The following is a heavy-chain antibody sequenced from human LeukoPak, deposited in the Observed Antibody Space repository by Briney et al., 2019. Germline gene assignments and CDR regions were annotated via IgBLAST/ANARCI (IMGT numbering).Heavy chain of an antibody. CDR3: ARVMTTDFRFDY. CDR2: ISSSSSYI. V-gene: IGHV3-21*01. CDR1: GFIVSRNY. Sequence: GGSLRLSCAASGFIVSRNYMSWVRQAPGKGLEWVSSISSSSSYIYYADSVKGRFTISRDNAKNSLYLQMNSLRAEDTAVYYCARVMTTDFRFDYWGQGTLVTVSS. J-gene: IGHJ4*02. D-gene: IGHD4-17*01.